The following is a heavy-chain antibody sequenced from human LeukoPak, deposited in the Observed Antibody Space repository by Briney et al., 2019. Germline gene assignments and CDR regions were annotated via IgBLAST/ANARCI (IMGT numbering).Heavy chain of an antibody. J-gene: IGHJ4*02. CDR3: ARGKPVTRGHFDY. V-gene: IGHV4-34*01. CDR1: GGSFSGYY. D-gene: IGHD3-10*01. Sequence: PSETLSLTCAVYGGSFSGYYWSWIRQPPGKGLEWIGEINHSGSTNYNPSLKSRVTISVDTSKNQFSLKLSSVTAADTAVYYCARGKPVTRGHFDYWGQGTLVTVSS. CDR2: INHSGST.